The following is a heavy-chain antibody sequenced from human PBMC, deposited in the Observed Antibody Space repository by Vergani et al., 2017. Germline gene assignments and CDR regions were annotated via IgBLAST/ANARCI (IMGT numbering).Heavy chain of an antibody. V-gene: IGHV3-11*06. D-gene: IGHD6-6*01. CDR3: ARILSSSSYWFDP. CDR2: ISSSSSYT. J-gene: IGHJ5*02. CDR1: GFTFSDYY. Sequence: QVQLVESGGGLVKPGGSLRLSCAASGFTFSDYYMSWIRQAPGKGLEWVSYISSSSSYTNYADSVKGRFTISRDNAKNSLYLQMNSLRAEDTAVYYCARILSSSSYWFDPWGQGTLVTVSS.